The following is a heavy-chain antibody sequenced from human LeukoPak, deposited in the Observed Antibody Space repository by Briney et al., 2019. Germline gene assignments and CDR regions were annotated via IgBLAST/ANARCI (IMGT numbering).Heavy chain of an antibody. D-gene: IGHD3-22*01. Sequence: PSETLSLTCAVYGGSFSGYYWSWIRQPPGKGLEWIGEINHSGSTNYNPSLKSRVTISVDTSKNQSSLKLSSVTAADTAVYYCARVYDSSGYPGVDYWGQGTLVTVSS. V-gene: IGHV4-34*01. CDR2: INHSGST. CDR1: GGSFSGYY. J-gene: IGHJ4*02. CDR3: ARVYDSSGYPGVDY.